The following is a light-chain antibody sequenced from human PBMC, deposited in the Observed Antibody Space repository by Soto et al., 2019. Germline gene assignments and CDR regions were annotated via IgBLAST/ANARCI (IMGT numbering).Light chain of an antibody. CDR3: QQRSNFT. CDR2: GAS. CDR1: QSVSSN. Sequence: VVSQSPCTLSVSPGERATLPCRASQSVSSNLAWYQQKPGQAPRLLIYGASTRATGIPARFSGSGSGTEFTLTISSLQSEDFAVYYCQQRSNFTFGQGTRLEIK. V-gene: IGKV3-15*01. J-gene: IGKJ5*01.